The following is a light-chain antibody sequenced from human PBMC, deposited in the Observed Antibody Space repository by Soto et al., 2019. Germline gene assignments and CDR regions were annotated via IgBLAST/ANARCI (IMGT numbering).Light chain of an antibody. J-gene: IGKJ2*01. CDR2: GAS. V-gene: IGKV3-20*01. CDR3: QQYGSSPYT. Sequence: EIVLTQSPGTLSLSPGERGTLSCRASQSVNRGYLAWYQPKRYQAPRLLLYGASNRTTGIPDMCSGSEYGTDFTLSISRIEPEDFAVYSCQQYGSSPYTFGQWTKLEI. CDR1: QSVNRGY.